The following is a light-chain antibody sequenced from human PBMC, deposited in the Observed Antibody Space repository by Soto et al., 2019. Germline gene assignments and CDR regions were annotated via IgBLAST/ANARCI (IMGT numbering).Light chain of an antibody. CDR3: CSFASSSSFV. Sequence: QSALTQPASVSGSPGQSITISCTGTSSDVGNYNLVSWYQQHPGKAPKLMIYEDTKRPSGISNRFSASKSGNTASLTISGLQAEDEADYYCCSFASSSSFVFGSGTKVTVL. J-gene: IGLJ1*01. CDR2: EDT. CDR1: SSDVGNYNL. V-gene: IGLV2-23*01.